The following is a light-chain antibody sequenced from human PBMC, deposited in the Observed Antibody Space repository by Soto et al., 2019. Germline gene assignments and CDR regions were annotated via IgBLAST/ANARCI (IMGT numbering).Light chain of an antibody. V-gene: IGKV3-11*01. J-gene: IGKJ5*01. CDR1: QSVSTY. CDR2: DAS. Sequence: EIVLTQSPATLSLSPGERATLSCRASQSVSTYLGWYQQKPGQEPKLLIFDASNRATGIPARFSGSGSGTDFPLTISSLEPEDFAVYFCQQRSNLPFTFGQGTRLEIK. CDR3: QQRSNLPFT.